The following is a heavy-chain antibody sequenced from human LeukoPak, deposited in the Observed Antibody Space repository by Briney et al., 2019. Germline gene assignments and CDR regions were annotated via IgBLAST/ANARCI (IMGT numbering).Heavy chain of an antibody. CDR3: ARQGYSGHSQGAADY. D-gene: IGHD4-23*01. J-gene: IGHJ4*02. Sequence: ASVKVSCKASGYTFSIYGFSWVRQAPGQGLEWMGWISAYNGNTNYAQRFQGRVTMTTDTSTSTAHMELRSLRSDDTAVYYGARQGYSGHSQGAADYWGQGTLVTVSS. CDR1: GYTFSIYG. CDR2: ISAYNGNT. V-gene: IGHV1-18*01.